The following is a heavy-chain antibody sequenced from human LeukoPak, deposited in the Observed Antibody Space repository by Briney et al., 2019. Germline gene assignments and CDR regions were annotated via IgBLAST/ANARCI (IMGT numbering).Heavy chain of an antibody. V-gene: IGHV4-38-2*02. CDR2: IYHSGTT. CDR3: ARVKGRLSWFDP. CDR1: GYSISSGCY. Sequence: PSETLSLTCTVSGYSISSGCYWGWIRQPPGKGLEWIGSIYHSGTTYYNPSLKSRVTISVDTSKNQFSLKLSSVTAADTAVYYCARVKGRLSWFDPWGQGTLFTVSS. J-gene: IGHJ5*02.